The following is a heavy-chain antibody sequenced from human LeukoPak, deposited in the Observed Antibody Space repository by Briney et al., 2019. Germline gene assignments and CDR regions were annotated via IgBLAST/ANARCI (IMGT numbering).Heavy chain of an antibody. CDR3: AKSPRDTAMVPDY. V-gene: IGHV3-33*06. J-gene: IGHJ4*02. D-gene: IGHD5-18*01. Sequence: GRSLRLSCAASGFTFSSYGMHWVRQAPGKGLEWVAVIWYGGSNKYYADSVKGRFTISRDNSKNTLYLQMNSLRAEDTAVYYCAKSPRDTAMVPDYWGQGTLVTVSS. CDR2: IWYGGSNK. CDR1: GFTFSSYG.